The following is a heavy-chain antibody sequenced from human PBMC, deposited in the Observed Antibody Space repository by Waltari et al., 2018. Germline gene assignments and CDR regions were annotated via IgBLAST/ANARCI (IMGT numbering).Heavy chain of an antibody. D-gene: IGHD2-8*01. Sequence: QIQLVQSGAEVKTPGASVKVSCTASGYTLIDEYVHWVRQAPGQGLEWMGWVNPKTGVTKYSQKFQGRVTMTRDTSINTGYMELSSLRSDDTAIYFCARDGSMKPFDYWGQGTQVTVSS. V-gene: IGHV1-2*02. CDR1: GYTLIDEY. J-gene: IGHJ4*02. CDR2: VNPKTGVT. CDR3: ARDGSMKPFDY.